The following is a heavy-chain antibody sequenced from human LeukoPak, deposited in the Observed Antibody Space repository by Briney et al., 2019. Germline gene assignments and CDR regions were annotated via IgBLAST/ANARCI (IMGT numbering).Heavy chain of an antibody. CDR2: IYYSGST. V-gene: IGHV4-61*01. CDR3: ARVTRSGSYYYYYGMDV. Sequence: PSETLSLTCTVSGGSVSSGSYYWSWIRQPPGKGLEWIGYIYYSGSTNYNPSLKSRVTISVDTSKNQFSLKLSSVTAADTAVYYCARVTRSGSYYYYYGMDVWGQGTTVTVSS. D-gene: IGHD1-26*01. J-gene: IGHJ6*02. CDR1: GGSVSSGSYY.